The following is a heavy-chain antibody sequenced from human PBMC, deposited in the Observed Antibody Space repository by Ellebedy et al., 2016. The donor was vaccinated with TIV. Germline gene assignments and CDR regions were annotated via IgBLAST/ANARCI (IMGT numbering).Heavy chain of an antibody. V-gene: IGHV3-7*03. Sequence: GGSLRLXXAASGFTFSSYWMSWVRQAPGKGLEWVANIKQDGSEKYYVDSVKGRFTISRDNAKNSLYLQMNSLRAEDTAVYYCAREGGEYQPVYYYGMDVWGQGTTVTVSS. CDR2: IKQDGSEK. CDR1: GFTFSSYW. J-gene: IGHJ6*02. CDR3: AREGGEYQPVYYYGMDV. D-gene: IGHD2-2*01.